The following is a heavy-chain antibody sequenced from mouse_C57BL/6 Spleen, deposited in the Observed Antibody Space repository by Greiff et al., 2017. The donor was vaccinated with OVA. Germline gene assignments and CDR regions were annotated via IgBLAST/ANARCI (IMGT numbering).Heavy chain of an antibody. CDR2: IYPGDGDT. V-gene: IGHV1-82*01. J-gene: IGHJ4*01. CDR3: AISRSSMDY. CDR1: GYAFSSSW. D-gene: IGHD1-3*01. Sequence: VQLQQSGPELVKPGASVKISCKASGYAFSSSWMNWVKQRPGKGLEWIGRIYPGDGDTNYNGKFKGKATLTADKTSSTAYMQLSSLAYEDTAVYFCAISRSSMDYWGQGTSVTVSS.